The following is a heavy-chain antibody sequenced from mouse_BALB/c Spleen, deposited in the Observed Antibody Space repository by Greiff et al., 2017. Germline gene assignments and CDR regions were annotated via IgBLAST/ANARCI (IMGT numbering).Heavy chain of an antibody. CDR3: AGDRYDESGGDY. Sequence: EVKLMESGGGLVQPGGSLRLSCATSGFTFTDYYMSWVRQPPGKALEWLGFIRNKANGYTTEYSASVKGRFTISRDNSQSILYLQMNTLRAEDSATYYCAGDRYDESGGDYWGQGTTLTVSS. J-gene: IGHJ2*01. CDR1: GFTFTDYY. V-gene: IGHV7-3*02. CDR2: IRNKANGYTT. D-gene: IGHD2-14*01.